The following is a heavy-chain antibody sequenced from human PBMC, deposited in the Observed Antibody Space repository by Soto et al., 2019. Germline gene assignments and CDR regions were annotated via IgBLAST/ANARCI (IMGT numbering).Heavy chain of an antibody. V-gene: IGHV4-38-2*02. CDR1: GDSIRSSSY. CDR3: VRTARNYNYNDMDV. CDR2: IYSTGNT. Sequence: SETLSLTCTVSGDSIRSSSYWGWIRQPPGKGLEWIGSIYSTGNTYYNPSLNSQVTISVDTSKNQFSLNVISVTASDTAMYYCVRTARNYNYNDMDVWGQGTTVTVSS. D-gene: IGHD1-20*01. J-gene: IGHJ6*02.